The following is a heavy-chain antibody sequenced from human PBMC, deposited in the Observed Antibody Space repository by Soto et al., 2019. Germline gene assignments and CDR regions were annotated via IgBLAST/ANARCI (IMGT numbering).Heavy chain of an antibody. V-gene: IGHV4-39*01. CDR2: IYYSGST. CDR1: GGSISSSSYY. D-gene: IGHD2-15*01. CDR3: ARLCSGGSCPYYFDY. Sequence: PSETLSLSCTVSGGSISSSSYYWGWIRQPPGKGLEWIGSIYYSGSTYYNPSIKSRVTISVDTSKNQFSLKLSSVTAADTAVYYCARLCSGGSCPYYFDYWGQGTLVTVSS. J-gene: IGHJ4*02.